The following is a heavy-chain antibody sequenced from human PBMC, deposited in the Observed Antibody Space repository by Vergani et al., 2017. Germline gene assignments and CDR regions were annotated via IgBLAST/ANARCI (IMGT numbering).Heavy chain of an antibody. CDR2: ISSSSSYI. CDR3: ARVNSSGYHNYFDY. D-gene: IGHD3-22*01. CDR1: GFTFSSYS. Sequence: EVQLVESGGGLVKTGGSLRLSCAASGFTFSSYSMNWVRQAPGKGLEWVSSISSSSSYIYYADSVKGRFTISRDNAKNSLYLQMNSLRAEDTAVYYCARVNSSGYHNYFDYWGQGTLVTVSS. J-gene: IGHJ4*02. V-gene: IGHV3-21*01.